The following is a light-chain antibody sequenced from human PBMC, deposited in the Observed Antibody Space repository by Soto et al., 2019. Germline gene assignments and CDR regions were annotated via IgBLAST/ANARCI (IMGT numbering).Light chain of an antibody. V-gene: IGLV2-23*02. CDR3: CSYAGSSTFDVV. CDR2: EVS. CDR1: SSDVGSYNL. Sequence: QPALTQPASVSGSHGQSITLSCTGTSSDVGSYNLVSWYQQHPGKAPKLMIYEVSKRPSGVSNRFSGSKSGNTASLTISGLQAEDEADYYCCSYAGSSTFDVVFGGGTKVTVL. J-gene: IGLJ2*01.